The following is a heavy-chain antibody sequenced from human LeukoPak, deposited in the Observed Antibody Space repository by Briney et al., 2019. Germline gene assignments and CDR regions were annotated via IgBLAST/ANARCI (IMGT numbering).Heavy chain of an antibody. J-gene: IGHJ5*02. CDR3: ARHNDIVVVPAAGYNWFDP. V-gene: IGHV5-10-1*01. D-gene: IGHD2-2*01. CDR1: GYSFTSYW. Sequence: GESLKISCKGSGYSFTSYWISWVRQMPGKGLEWMGRIDPSDSYTNYSPSFQGHVTTSADKSISTAYLQWSSLKASDTAMYYCARHNDIVVVPAAGYNWFDPWGQGTLVTVSS. CDR2: IDPSDSYT.